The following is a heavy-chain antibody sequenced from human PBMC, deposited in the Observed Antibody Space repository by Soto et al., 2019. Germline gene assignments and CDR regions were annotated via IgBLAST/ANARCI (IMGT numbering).Heavy chain of an antibody. Sequence: QVQLVQSGADVQRPGSSVRVSCKASGDTFNFYTINWVRQAPGQGLQWMGRINPILSMSNDAPRFQGRVTMTADKSTSTAYRELSSLRSEDTAMYYCATSYGSGYRAFDSWGQGSLVTVSS. CDR1: GDTFNFYT. CDR3: ATSYGSGYRAFDS. J-gene: IGHJ4*02. D-gene: IGHD3-10*01. CDR2: INPILSMS. V-gene: IGHV1-69*02.